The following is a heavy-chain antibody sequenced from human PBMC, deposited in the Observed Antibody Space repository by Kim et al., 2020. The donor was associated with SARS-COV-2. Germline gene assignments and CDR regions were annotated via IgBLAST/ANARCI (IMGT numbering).Heavy chain of an antibody. V-gene: IGHV4-39*01. CDR3: ARRRGYSYGYPY. CDR1: GGSISSSSYY. Sequence: SETLSLTCTVSGGSISSSSYYWGWIRQPPGKGLEWIGSIYYSGSTYYNPSLKSRVTISVDTSKNQFSLKLSSVTAADTAVYYCARRRGYSYGYPYWGQGTLVTVSS. J-gene: IGHJ4*02. CDR2: IYYSGST. D-gene: IGHD5-18*01.